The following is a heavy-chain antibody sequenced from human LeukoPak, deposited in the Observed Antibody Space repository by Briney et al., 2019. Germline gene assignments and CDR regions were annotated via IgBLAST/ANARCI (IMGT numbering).Heavy chain of an antibody. Sequence: GGSLRLSCGASGFTFSTYSMNWVRQAPGKGLEWVSYISSSRNVVYYADSVKGRFTISRDNAKNSLYLQMSGLRDEDTAVYYCARSPDGSGTNAFDIWGQGTMVTVSS. D-gene: IGHD3-10*01. CDR3: ARSPDGSGTNAFDI. J-gene: IGHJ3*02. V-gene: IGHV3-48*02. CDR2: ISSSRNVV. CDR1: GFTFSTYS.